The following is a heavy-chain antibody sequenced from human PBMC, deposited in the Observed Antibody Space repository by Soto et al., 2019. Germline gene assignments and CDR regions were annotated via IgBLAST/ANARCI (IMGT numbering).Heavy chain of an antibody. CDR2: IRSKAYGGTT. D-gene: IGHD6-6*01. CDR1: GFTFGDYA. CDR3: TSATLDIAARTYWFDP. V-gene: IGHV3-49*03. Sequence: GGSLRLSCTASGFTFGDYAMSWFRQAPGKGLEWVGFIRSKAYGGTTEYAASVKGRFTISRDDSKSIAYLQMNSLKTEDTAVYYCTSATLDIAARTYWFDPWGQGTLVTVSS. J-gene: IGHJ5*02.